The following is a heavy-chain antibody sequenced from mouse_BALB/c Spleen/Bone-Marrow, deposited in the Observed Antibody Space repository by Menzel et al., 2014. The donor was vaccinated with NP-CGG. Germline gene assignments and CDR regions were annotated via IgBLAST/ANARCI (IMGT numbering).Heavy chain of an antibody. D-gene: IGHD2-4*01. CDR1: GFNIKDTY. CDR3: ASYDYGYYFDY. Sequence: VQLKESGAELVKPGASVKLSCTASGFNIKDTYMHWVKQRPEQGLEWIGRIDPANGNTKYDPKFQGKATITADTSSNTAYLQLSSLTSEDTAVYYCASYDYGYYFDYWGQGTTLTVS. J-gene: IGHJ2*01. V-gene: IGHV14-3*02. CDR2: IDPANGNT.